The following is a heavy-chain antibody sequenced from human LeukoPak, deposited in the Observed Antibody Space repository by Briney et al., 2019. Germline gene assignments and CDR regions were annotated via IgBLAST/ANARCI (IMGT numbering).Heavy chain of an antibody. D-gene: IGHD3/OR15-3a*01. CDR2: IKQDGSEK. J-gene: IGHJ4*02. V-gene: IGHV3-7*01. CDR3: ARPHLDLRTGFDY. Sequence: GGSLRLSCAASGFTFSSYWMSWVRQAPGKGLEWVANIKQDGSEKYYVDSVKGRFTISRDNAKNSLYLQMNSLRAEDTAVYYCARPHLDLRTGFDYWSQGTLVTVSS. CDR1: GFTFSSYW.